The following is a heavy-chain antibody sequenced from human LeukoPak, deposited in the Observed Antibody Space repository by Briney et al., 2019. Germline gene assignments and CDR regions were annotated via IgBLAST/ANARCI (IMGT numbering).Heavy chain of an antibody. CDR1: GFTFSDYY. CDR3: ARDLIAVAGTRGMGY. V-gene: IGHV3-11*05. J-gene: IGHJ4*02. D-gene: IGHD6-19*01. CDR2: ISSSSSYT. Sequence: GGSLRLSCVASGFTFSDYYMSWIRQAPGKGLEWVSYISSSSSYTNYADSVKGRFTISRDNAKNSLYLQMNSLRAEDTAVYYCARDLIAVAGTRGMGYWGQGTLVTVSS.